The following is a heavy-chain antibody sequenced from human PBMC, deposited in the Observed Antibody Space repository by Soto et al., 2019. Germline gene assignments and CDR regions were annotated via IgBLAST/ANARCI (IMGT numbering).Heavy chain of an antibody. J-gene: IGHJ5*02. CDR3: AKENGYYYGSGSFGPTPYNWFDP. D-gene: IGHD3-10*01. CDR1: GFTFSSYG. Sequence: PGGSLRHSCAASGFTFSSYGMHWVRQAPGKGLEWVAVISYDGSNKYYADSVKGRFTISRDNSKNTLYLQMNSLRAEDTAVYYCAKENGYYYGSGSFGPTPYNWFDPWGQGTLVTVSS. V-gene: IGHV3-30*18. CDR2: ISYDGSNK.